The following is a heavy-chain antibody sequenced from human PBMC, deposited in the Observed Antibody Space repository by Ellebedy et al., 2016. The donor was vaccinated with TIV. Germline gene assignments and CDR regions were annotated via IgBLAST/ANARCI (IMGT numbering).Heavy chain of an antibody. D-gene: IGHD3-10*01. J-gene: IGHJ4*02. V-gene: IGHV3-23*01. CDR3: AKDVVVGYGSGSYSNFDY. Sequence: GESLKISXAASGFTFSSYAMSWVRQAPGKGLEWVSAISGSGGSTYYADSVKGRFTISRDNSKNTLYLQMNSLRAEDTAVYYCAKDVVVGYGSGSYSNFDYWGQGTLVTVSS. CDR2: ISGSGGST. CDR1: GFTFSSYA.